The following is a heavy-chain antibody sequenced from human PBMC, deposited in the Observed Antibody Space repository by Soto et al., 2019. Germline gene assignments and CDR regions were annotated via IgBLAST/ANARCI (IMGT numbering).Heavy chain of an antibody. V-gene: IGHV1-8*01. CDR2: MNPNSGNT. J-gene: IGHJ5*02. D-gene: IGHD6-13*01. Sequence: GASVKVSCKASGYTFTSYDINWVRQATGQGLEWMGWMNPNSGNTGYARKFQGRVTITADESTSTAYMELSSLRSEDTAVYYCARDGQDSSSWSTTYNWFDPWGQGTLVTVSS. CDR3: ARDGQDSSSWSTTYNWFDP. CDR1: GYTFTSYD.